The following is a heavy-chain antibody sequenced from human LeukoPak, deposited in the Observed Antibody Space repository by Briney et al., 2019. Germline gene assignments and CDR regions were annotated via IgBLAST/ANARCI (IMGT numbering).Heavy chain of an antibody. CDR2: ISSSRTYI. Sequence: GGCLRLSCAASGFTFSNYNMKSVRQAPGKGLEWVSSISSSRTYIYYADSVKGRFTISRDNAKNSLYLQMNSLRAEDTAVYYCARGAYSGYDRYFDYWGQGTLVTVSS. CDR3: ARGAYSGYDRYFDY. V-gene: IGHV3-21*01. CDR1: GFTFSNYN. D-gene: IGHD5-12*01. J-gene: IGHJ4*02.